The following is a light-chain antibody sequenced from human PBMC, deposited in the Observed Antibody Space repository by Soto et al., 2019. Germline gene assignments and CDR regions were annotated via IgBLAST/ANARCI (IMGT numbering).Light chain of an antibody. CDR2: RNN. CDR1: TSNIGSNH. CDR3: AAWDDSLSGWV. J-gene: IGLJ3*02. Sequence: QSVLTQPPSASGTPGQRVTISCSGSTSNIGSNHVYWYQHLPGTAPKLLIYRNNQRPSGVPDRFSGSKSGTSASLAISGLRSEDEADYYCAAWDDSLSGWVFGGGTKLTVL. V-gene: IGLV1-47*01.